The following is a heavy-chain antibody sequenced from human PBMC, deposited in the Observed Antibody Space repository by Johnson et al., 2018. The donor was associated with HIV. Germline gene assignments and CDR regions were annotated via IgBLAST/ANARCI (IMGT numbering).Heavy chain of an antibody. J-gene: IGHJ3*02. CDR1: GFTFSSYD. D-gene: IGHD3-16*01. CDR2: IGTAGDT. CDR3: ARRGWGGAFDI. V-gene: IGHV3-13*01. Sequence: VQLVESGGGLVQPGGSLRLSCAASGFTFSSYDMHWVRQATGKGLEWVSAIGTAGDTYYPGSVKGRFTISRENSKNSLYLQMNSLRAEDTAVYSCARRGWGGAFDIWGQGTMVTVSS.